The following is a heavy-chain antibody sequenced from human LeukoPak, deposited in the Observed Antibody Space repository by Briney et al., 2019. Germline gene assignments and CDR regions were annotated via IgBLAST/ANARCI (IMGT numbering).Heavy chain of an antibody. CDR1: GFTFTSYA. V-gene: IGHV1-2*04. J-gene: IGHJ5*02. CDR3: ARARLWFGESLFVP. D-gene: IGHD3-10*01. CDR2: INPNSGGT. Sequence: RASVKVSCKDSGFTFTSYAMNWVRQAPGQELEWMVWINPNSGGTNYAQKFQGWVTMTRDTSISTAYMELSRLRSDDTAVYYCARARLWFGESLFVPWGQRTLVTVSS.